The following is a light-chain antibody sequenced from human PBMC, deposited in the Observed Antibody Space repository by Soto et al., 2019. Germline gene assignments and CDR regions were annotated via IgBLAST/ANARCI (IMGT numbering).Light chain of an antibody. CDR2: DAS. J-gene: IGKJ2*01. V-gene: IGKV1-5*01. CDR1: QSISNW. CDR3: QHYNSYST. Sequence: DIPMTQSPSTLSASVGDRVTITCRTSQSISNWLAWYQQKPGKAPKLLIYDASSLESGVPSRFSGSGSGTEFTLTISSLQPDDFATYYCQHYNSYSTFGQGTKLEIK.